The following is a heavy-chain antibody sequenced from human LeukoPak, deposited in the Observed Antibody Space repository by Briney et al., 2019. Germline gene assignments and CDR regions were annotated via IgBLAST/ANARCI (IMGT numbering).Heavy chain of an antibody. V-gene: IGHV3-20*04. CDR2: INWNGGST. Sequence: GGSLRLSCAASGFTFGNYGMSWLRQAPGKGLEWVSGINWNGGSTGYADSVEGRFTISRDNAKNSQYLQMNSLRVEDTALYYCARAQTYGDSRLLLDYWGQGTLVTVSS. D-gene: IGHD2-21*02. CDR1: GFTFGNYG. J-gene: IGHJ4*02. CDR3: ARAQTYGDSRLLLDY.